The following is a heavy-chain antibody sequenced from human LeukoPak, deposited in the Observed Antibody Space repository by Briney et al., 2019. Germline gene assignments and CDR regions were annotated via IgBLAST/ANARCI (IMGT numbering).Heavy chain of an antibody. CDR3: SSGGWLDI. CDR2: IKQDGSEE. J-gene: IGHJ4*02. CDR1: GFTFNNYW. V-gene: IGHV3-7*01. D-gene: IGHD2-15*01. Sequence: GGSLRLSCAASGFTFNNYWMTWVRQAPGKGLEWVANIKQDGSEEFYVDSVKGRFAIPRDNAKNSLFLQMNSLRAEDTGVYYCSSGGWLDIWGQGTLVTVSS.